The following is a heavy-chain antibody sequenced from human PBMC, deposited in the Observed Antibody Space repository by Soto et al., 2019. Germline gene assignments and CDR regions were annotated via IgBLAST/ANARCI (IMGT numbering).Heavy chain of an antibody. J-gene: IGHJ3*02. Sequence: ASVKVSCKAADYTFANYGVTWVRQAPGQGLEWMAWISAYNGDTNYAQKFQGRVIMTTDTSTDTAYMELRSLRSDDTAVYYCARVAPRRDAFDIWGQGTMVTVSS. CDR2: ISAYNGDT. CDR3: ARVAPRRDAFDI. V-gene: IGHV1-18*01. CDR1: DYTFANYG.